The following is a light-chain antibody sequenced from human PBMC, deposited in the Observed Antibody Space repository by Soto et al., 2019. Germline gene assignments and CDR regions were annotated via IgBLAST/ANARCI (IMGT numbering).Light chain of an antibody. J-gene: IGLJ1*01. CDR2: EVS. V-gene: IGLV2-8*01. CDR1: SSDVGGYNY. CDR3: SSYAGSYRV. Sequence: LTQPPSASGSPGQSVTISCTGTSSDVGGYNYVSWYQQHPGKAPKLMIYEVSKRPSGVPDRFSGSKSGNTASLTVSGLQAEDEADYYCSSYAGSYRVFGTGTKVTVL.